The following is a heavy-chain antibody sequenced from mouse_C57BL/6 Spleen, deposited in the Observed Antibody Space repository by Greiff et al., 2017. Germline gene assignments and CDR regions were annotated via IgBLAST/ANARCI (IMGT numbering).Heavy chain of an antibody. J-gene: IGHJ4*01. CDR1: GYTFTSYW. CDR2: IHPNSGST. Sequence: QVQLQQPGAELVKPGASVKLSCKASGYTFTSYWMHWVKQRPGQGLAWIGMIHPNSGSTNYNEKFKSKATLTVDTSSSTAYMQRSSLTSEDSAVYYCSRWYYAMDYWGQGTSVTVSS. V-gene: IGHV1-64*01. CDR3: SRWYYAMDY.